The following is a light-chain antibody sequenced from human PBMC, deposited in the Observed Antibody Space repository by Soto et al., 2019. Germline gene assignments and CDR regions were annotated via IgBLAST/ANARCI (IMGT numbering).Light chain of an antibody. CDR2: SAS. CDR3: QQSYSIPWT. Sequence: DIQMTQSPSSLSASVVDSVTITCRASQTISSYLNWYQQKPGKAPKVLIYSASSLQSGIPSRFSGSGSGTDFTLTISSLQPEDFATYYCQQSYSIPWTFGQGTMVDIK. J-gene: IGKJ1*01. CDR1: QTISSY. V-gene: IGKV1-39*01.